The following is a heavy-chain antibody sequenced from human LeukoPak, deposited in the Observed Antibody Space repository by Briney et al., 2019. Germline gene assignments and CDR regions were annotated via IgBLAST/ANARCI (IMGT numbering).Heavy chain of an antibody. Sequence: PGGSLRLSCAASGFTVGSYYMNWVRQAPGKGLEWVSVIYSDGSTSSADSVKGRFTISRDNSKNTLYLQMNSLRAEDTAVYYCAGSTTVAYYWGQGTLVTVSS. V-gene: IGHV3-53*01. D-gene: IGHD4-23*01. J-gene: IGHJ4*02. CDR3: AGSTTVAYY. CDR2: IYSDGST. CDR1: GFTVGSYY.